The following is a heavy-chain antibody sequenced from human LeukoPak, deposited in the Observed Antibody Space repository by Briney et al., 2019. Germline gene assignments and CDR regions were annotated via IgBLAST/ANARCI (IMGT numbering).Heavy chain of an antibody. J-gene: IGHJ4*02. V-gene: IGHV3-64*01. CDR2: ISSNGGST. CDR1: GFTFSSYA. D-gene: IGHD3-22*01. CDR3: ARDGGTKGGYYFYFDY. Sequence: GGSLRLSCAASGFTFSSYAMHWVRQVPGTGLEYFSAISSNGGSTYYANSVKGRFTISRDNSKNTLYLQMGSLRAEDMAVYYCARDGGTKGGYYFYFDYWGQGTLVTVSS.